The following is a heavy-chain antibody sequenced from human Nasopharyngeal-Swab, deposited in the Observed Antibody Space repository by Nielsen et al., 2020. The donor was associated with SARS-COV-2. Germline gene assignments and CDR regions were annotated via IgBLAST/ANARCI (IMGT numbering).Heavy chain of an antibody. CDR1: GGSISSYY. J-gene: IGHJ4*02. Sequence: GSLRLSCTVSGGSISSYYWSWIRQPPGKGLEWIGYLYHSGSTNYNPSLKSRVTISVDTSKNQFSLKLSSVTAADTAVYYCAREFGDTFDYWSQGTLVTVSS. V-gene: IGHV4-59*01. D-gene: IGHD2-21*01. CDR3: AREFGDTFDY. CDR2: LYHSGST.